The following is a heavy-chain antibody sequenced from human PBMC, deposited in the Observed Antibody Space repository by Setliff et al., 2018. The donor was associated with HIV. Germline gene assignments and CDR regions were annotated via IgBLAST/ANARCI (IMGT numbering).Heavy chain of an antibody. CDR1: GYSFTNYW. J-gene: IGHJ6*03. V-gene: IGHV5-51*01. Sequence: GESLKISCTGSGYSFTNYWIGWVRQMPGKGLEWMGIIFPGDSDTRYSPSFQGQVNISADTSIGTAYLQWRSLKASDTAMYYCERKHGRAAMGRENYYYYYMDVWGKGTTVTVSS. CDR2: IFPGDSDT. D-gene: IGHD2-2*01. CDR3: ERKHGRAAMGRENYYYYYMDV.